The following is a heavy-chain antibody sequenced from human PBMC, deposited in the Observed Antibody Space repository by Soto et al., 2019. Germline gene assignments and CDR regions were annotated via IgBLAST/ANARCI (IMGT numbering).Heavy chain of an antibody. CDR2: VYDTWST. CDR3: VRQGIGFLHGLVDV. V-gene: IGHV4-59*08. J-gene: IGHJ6*01. D-gene: IGHD3-10*01. CDR1: SGPSKSHN. Sequence: QVQVQQSGPGLVKPSETLSLTCTVSSGPSKSHNWGWIRQPPGRGLEWIGYVYDTWSTSYNPSLKGXVXLSADTSTNRISLTLRFVTAADTAVYYCVRQGIGFLHGLVDVWGQGTTVIVSS.